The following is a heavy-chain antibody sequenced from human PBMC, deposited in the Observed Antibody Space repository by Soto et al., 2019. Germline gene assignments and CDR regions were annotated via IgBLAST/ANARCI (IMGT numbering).Heavy chain of an antibody. Sequence: GASVKVSCKASGYTFTGYYMHWVRQAPGQGLEWMGWINPNSGGTNYAQKFQGWVTMTRDTSISTAYMELSRLRSDDTAVYYCARSRPFGVVVPAAITHYYYGMDVWGQGTTVTVSS. D-gene: IGHD2-2*02. CDR1: GYTFTGYY. CDR2: INPNSGGT. J-gene: IGHJ6*02. V-gene: IGHV1-2*04. CDR3: ARSRPFGVVVPAAITHYYYGMDV.